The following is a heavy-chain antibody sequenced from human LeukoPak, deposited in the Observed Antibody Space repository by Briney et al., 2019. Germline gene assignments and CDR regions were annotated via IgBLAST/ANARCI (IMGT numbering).Heavy chain of an antibody. CDR3: AKASHEWLVRVHIDY. CDR1: GFTFSSYA. J-gene: IGHJ4*02. CDR2: ISGSGGST. V-gene: IGHV3-23*01. D-gene: IGHD6-19*01. Sequence: PGGSLRLSCAASGFTFSSYAMSRVRQAPGKGLEWVPAISGSGGSTYYADSVKGRFTISRDNSKNTLYLQMNSLRAEDTAVYYRAKASHEWLVRVHIDYWGQGTLVTVSS.